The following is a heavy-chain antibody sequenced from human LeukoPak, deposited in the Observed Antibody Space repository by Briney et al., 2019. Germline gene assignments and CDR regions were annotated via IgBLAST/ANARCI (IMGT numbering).Heavy chain of an antibody. Sequence: PGGSLRLSCAASGFIFSSHAMHWVRQAPGKGLEWVAYIRYDGNNKYYADSVKGRFTISRDNSKDTLYLQMNSLRAEDTAIYYCTKGDDYGSNARLPKYNWFDPWGQGTLVIVSS. D-gene: IGHD4/OR15-4a*01. J-gene: IGHJ5*02. V-gene: IGHV3-30*02. CDR1: GFIFSSHA. CDR3: TKGDDYGSNARLPKYNWFDP. CDR2: IRYDGNNK.